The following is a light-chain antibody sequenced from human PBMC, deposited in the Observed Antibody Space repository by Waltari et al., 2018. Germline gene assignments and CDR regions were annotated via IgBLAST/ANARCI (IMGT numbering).Light chain of an antibody. CDR2: DAS. V-gene: IGKV3-11*01. Sequence: EIVLTQSPATLSLSPGERAPPASRASQSVSSSLAWYQQKPGQAPRLLIYDASNRATVNAARFSGSGSGTDFTLTISSLEPEDFAVYYCQQRSNWLYTFGQGTKLEIK. CDR3: QQRSNWLYT. J-gene: IGKJ2*01. CDR1: QSVSSS.